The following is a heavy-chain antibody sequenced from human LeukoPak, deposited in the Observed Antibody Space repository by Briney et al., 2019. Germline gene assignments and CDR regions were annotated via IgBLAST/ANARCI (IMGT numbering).Heavy chain of an antibody. J-gene: IGHJ5*02. D-gene: IGHD5-24*01. CDR3: ARGLGRWLQLRWFDP. CDR1: GSSISSGGYS. V-gene: IGHV4-30-2*01. Sequence: PSQTLSLTCAVSGSSISSGGYSWSWIRQPPGKGLEWIGYIYHSGSTYYNPSLKSRVTISVDRSKNQFSLKLSSVTAADTAVYYCARGLGRWLQLRWFDPWGQGTLVTVSS. CDR2: IYHSGST.